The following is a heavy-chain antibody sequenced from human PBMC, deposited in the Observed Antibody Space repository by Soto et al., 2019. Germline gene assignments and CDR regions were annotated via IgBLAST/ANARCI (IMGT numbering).Heavy chain of an antibody. CDR3: ARPRGTTPAVWYFDL. D-gene: IGHD1-26*01. V-gene: IGHV4-59*08. Sequence: QVQLQESGPGLVKPSETLSLTCTVSGGSISSHYWSWIRQPPGKGLEWIGYVYYSGKTDSNPSLKSRVTISMDTSKNQISLSLTSVTAADTAVYYCARPRGTTPAVWYFDLWGRGTLVIVSS. J-gene: IGHJ2*01. CDR1: GGSISSHY. CDR2: VYYSGKT.